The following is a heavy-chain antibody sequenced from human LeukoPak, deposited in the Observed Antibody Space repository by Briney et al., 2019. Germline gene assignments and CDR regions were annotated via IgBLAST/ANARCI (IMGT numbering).Heavy chain of an antibody. D-gene: IGHD2/OR15-2a*01. CDR3: AKDLSRLPPLHFDY. Sequence: GGSLRLSCAASGFTFSSYAMSWVRQATGKGLEWVSAISGSGGSTYYADSVRGRITISRDTYKNTLYLKMNSLRAEATALYYCAKDLSRLPPLHFDYWGQGTLVTVSS. V-gene: IGHV3-23*01. J-gene: IGHJ4*02. CDR1: GFTFSSYA. CDR2: ISGSGGST.